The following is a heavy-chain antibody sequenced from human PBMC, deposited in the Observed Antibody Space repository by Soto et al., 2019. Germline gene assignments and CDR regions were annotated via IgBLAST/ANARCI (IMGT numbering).Heavy chain of an antibody. V-gene: IGHV1-69*13. Sequence: SVKVSCKASGGTFSSYAISWVRQAPGQGLEWMGGIIPIFGTANYAQKFQGRVTITADESISTAYLQWSSLKASDTAMYYCARQGVNLPNVDTAMDPSYYYYGMDVWGQGTTVTVSS. CDR2: IIPIFGTA. CDR1: GGTFSSYA. J-gene: IGHJ6*02. CDR3: ARQGVNLPNVDTAMDPSYYYYGMDV. D-gene: IGHD5-18*01.